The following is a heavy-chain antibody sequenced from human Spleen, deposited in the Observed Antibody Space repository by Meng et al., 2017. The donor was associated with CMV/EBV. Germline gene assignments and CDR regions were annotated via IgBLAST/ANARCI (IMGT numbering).Heavy chain of an antibody. CDR3: ARVRCPSDSCYYYFDY. Sequence: SETLSLTCTVSGYSISSGYYWGWIRQPPGKGLEWIGSIYHSGSTYYNPSLKSRVTISVDTSKNQFSLKLNSVTAADTAFYYCARVRCPSDSCYYYFDYWGQGTLVTVSS. J-gene: IGHJ4*02. D-gene: IGHD2-15*01. CDR2: IYHSGST. V-gene: IGHV4-38-2*02. CDR1: GYSISSGYY.